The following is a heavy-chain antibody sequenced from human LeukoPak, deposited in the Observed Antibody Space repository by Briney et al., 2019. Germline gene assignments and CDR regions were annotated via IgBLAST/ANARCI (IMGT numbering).Heavy chain of an antibody. V-gene: IGHV3-48*01. J-gene: IGHJ4*02. Sequence: GGSLRLSCAASGYTFSRYSMNWVRQAPGKGLEWVSFISSSSSSIYYAESVKGRFTISRDNAKNSLYLQMNSLRAEDTAVYYCARDGDYDFWSAYWGQGTLVTVSS. CDR2: ISSSSSSI. D-gene: IGHD3-3*01. CDR1: GYTFSRYS. CDR3: ARDGDYDFWSAY.